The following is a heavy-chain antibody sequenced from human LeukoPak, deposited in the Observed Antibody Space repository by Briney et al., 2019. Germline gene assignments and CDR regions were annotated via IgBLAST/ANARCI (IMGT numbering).Heavy chain of an antibody. D-gene: IGHD5-12*01. CDR3: AKTRGVATTPEDFDY. Sequence: GGSLRLSRPASGFTLRSYALSWVRQAPGKGLEWVSAISGCGGNPYQPAPLKGRFTISRDNSKNTLYLQMNSLRYDDTAVYYGAKTRGVATTPEDFDYWGQGTLVTVA. J-gene: IGHJ4*02. V-gene: IGHV3-23*01. CDR2: ISGCGGNP. CDR1: GFTLRSYA.